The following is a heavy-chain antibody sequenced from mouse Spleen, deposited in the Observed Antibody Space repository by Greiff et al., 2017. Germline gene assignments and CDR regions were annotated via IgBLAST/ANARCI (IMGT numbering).Heavy chain of an antibody. J-gene: IGHJ4*01. D-gene: IGHD3-1*01. V-gene: IGHV1-5*01. CDR2: IYPGNSDT. CDR1: GYTFTSYW. Sequence: EVKVVESGTVLARPGASVKMSCKTSGYTFTSYWMHWVKQRPGQGLEWIGAIYPGNSDTSYNQKFKGKAKLTAVTSASTAYMELSSLTNEDSAVYYCTQGASPLYAMDYWGQGTSVTVSS. CDR3: TQGASPLYAMDY.